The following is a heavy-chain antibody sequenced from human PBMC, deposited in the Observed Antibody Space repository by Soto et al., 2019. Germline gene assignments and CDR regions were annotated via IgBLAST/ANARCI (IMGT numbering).Heavy chain of an antibody. D-gene: IGHD6-13*01. J-gene: IGHJ4*02. CDR1: GGSFSGYY. Sequence: SETLSLTCAVYGGSFSGYYWSWIRQPPGKGLEGIGEINHSGSTNYNPSLKSRVTISVDTSKNQFSLKLSSVTAADTAVYYCARGLGGVTAAGNSSVDFDYWGQGTLVTVSS. CDR3: ARGLGGVTAAGNSSVDFDY. V-gene: IGHV4-34*01. CDR2: INHSGST.